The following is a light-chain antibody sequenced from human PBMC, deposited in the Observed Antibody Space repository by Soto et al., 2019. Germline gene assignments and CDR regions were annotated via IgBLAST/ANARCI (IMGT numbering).Light chain of an antibody. CDR2: APS. CDR1: QGIRND. CDR3: QPYTVYLWT. J-gene: IGKJ1*01. Sequence: AIQMTQTPSSLSASVGDRVTITCRASQGIRNDLGWYHQKAGKAPKLLIYAPSSLQSGVQSRFSGSRSGKEFTLSISGLQPDAFATYYSQPYTVYLWTSGQRSKV. V-gene: IGKV1-6*01.